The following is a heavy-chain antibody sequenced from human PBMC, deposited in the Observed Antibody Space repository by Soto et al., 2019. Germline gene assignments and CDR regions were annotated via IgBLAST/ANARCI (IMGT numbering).Heavy chain of an antibody. J-gene: IGHJ4*01. CDR1: GFTCSNAW. CDR2: IKSKTDGGTT. V-gene: IGHV3-15*01. CDR3: TTASAYGSGTLSY. D-gene: IGHD3-10*01. Sequence: EVQLVESGGGLVKPGGSLRLSCAASGFTCSNAWMSWVRQAPGKGLEWVGRIKSKTDGGTTDYAAPVKGRFTISRDDSKNTLHLQMNSQKTEDTAVYYCTTASAYGSGTLSYWGHGTLVTVSS.